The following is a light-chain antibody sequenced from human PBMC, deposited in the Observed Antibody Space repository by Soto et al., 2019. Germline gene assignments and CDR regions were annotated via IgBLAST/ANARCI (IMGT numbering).Light chain of an antibody. Sequence: AIQLTQSPSSLSASVGDRVTITCRTSQGISSALAWYQQKPGRAPKVLIYDASTLESGVPSRFSGSGSGTDFTLTISSLQPEDFATYYCQQFITYPQAITFGQGTRLELK. V-gene: IGKV1-13*02. CDR2: DAS. CDR3: QQFITYPQAIT. J-gene: IGKJ5*01. CDR1: QGISSA.